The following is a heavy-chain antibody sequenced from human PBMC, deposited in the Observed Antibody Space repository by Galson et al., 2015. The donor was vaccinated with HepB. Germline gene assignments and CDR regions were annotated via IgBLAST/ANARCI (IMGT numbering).Heavy chain of an antibody. D-gene: IGHD3-10*01. Sequence: SVKVSCKASGYTFTSYDINWVRQATGQGLEWMGWMNPNSGNTGYAQKFQGRVTMTRNTSISTAYMELSSLRSEDTAVYYCARGFGYYGSGRGWFDPWGQGTLVTVSS. CDR3: ARGFGYYGSGRGWFDP. J-gene: IGHJ5*02. V-gene: IGHV1-8*01. CDR2: MNPNSGNT. CDR1: GYTFTSYD.